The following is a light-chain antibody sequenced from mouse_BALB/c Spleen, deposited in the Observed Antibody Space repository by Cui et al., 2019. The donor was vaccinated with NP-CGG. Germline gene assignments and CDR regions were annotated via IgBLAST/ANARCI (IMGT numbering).Light chain of an antibody. CDR3: ALWYSNHWV. CDR2: GTN. J-gene: IGLJ1*01. V-gene: IGLV1*01. Sequence: AVATHDSAPTTSPGETVTLTCRSSTGAVTTSNYANWVQEKPDHLFTGLIGGTNNRAPGVPARFSGSLIGDKAALTITGAQTEDEAIYFCALWYSNHWVFGGGTKLTVL. CDR1: TGAVTTSNY.